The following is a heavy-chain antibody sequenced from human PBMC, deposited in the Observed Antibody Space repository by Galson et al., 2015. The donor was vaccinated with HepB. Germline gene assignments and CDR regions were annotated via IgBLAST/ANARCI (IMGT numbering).Heavy chain of an antibody. CDR1: GDSVSSNSAA. J-gene: IGHJ4*02. CDR2: TYYRSKWYN. D-gene: IGHD6-19*01. CDR3: ARGAYSSGWYFDY. V-gene: IGHV6-1*01. Sequence: CAISGDSVSSNSAAWNWIRQSPSRGLEWLGRTYYRSKWYNDYAVPVKSRIAINPDTSKNQFSLQLNSVTPEDTAVYYCARGAYSSGWYFDYWGQGTLVTVSS.